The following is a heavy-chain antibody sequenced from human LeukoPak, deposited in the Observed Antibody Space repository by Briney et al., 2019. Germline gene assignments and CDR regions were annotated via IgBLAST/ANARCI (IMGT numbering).Heavy chain of an antibody. CDR3: ARRFMARGVSEIDAFDI. CDR1: GFTFSSSA. Sequence: PGGSLSLSCAASGFTFSSSAMSWVRQAPGKGLEWVSYISSSGNTIYYAVSVKGRFTISRDNAKNSLYLQMNSLRAEDTAVYYCARRFMARGVSEIDAFDIWGQGTMVTVSS. D-gene: IGHD3-10*01. CDR2: ISSSGNTI. V-gene: IGHV3-48*01. J-gene: IGHJ3*02.